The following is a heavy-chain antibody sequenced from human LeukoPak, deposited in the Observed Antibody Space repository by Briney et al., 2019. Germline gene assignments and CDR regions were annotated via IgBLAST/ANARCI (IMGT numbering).Heavy chain of an antibody. CDR2: INHSGST. V-gene: IGHV4-34*01. CDR3: ARARVEMATIRGLCFDY. CDR1: GGSFSGYY. J-gene: IGHJ4*02. Sequence: SETLSLTCAVYGGSFSGYYWSWIRQPPGEGLEWIGEINHSGSTNYNPSLKSRVTISVDTSKNQFSLKLSSVTAADTAVYYCARARVEMATIRGLCFDYWGQGTLVTVSS. D-gene: IGHD5-24*01.